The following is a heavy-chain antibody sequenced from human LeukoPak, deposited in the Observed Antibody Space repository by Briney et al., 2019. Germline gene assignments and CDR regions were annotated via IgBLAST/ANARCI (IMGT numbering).Heavy chain of an antibody. CDR3: AKDGPYSDFDY. J-gene: IGHJ4*02. D-gene: IGHD2-15*01. CDR2: VSGSGGTT. Sequence: PGGSLRLSCAASGFTFSSYAMGWVRQAPGKGLEWVSAVSGSGGTTHYADSVKGRFTISRDNSKNTLYLQMNSLRAEDTAVYYCAKDGPYSDFDYWGQGTLVTVSS. V-gene: IGHV3-23*01. CDR1: GFTFSSYA.